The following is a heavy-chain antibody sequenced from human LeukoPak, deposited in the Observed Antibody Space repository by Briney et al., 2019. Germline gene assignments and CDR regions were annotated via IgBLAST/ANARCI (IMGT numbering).Heavy chain of an antibody. D-gene: IGHD3/OR15-3a*01. Sequence: SETLSLTCSVSAGSISSSNYYWGWIRQPPGKGLEWIGSIYYSGRTYYNPSLKSRVTISIDTSKNRFSLRLTSVTAADTAVYYCARQTGSGLFILPGGQGTLVTVSS. CDR2: IYYSGRT. J-gene: IGHJ4*02. CDR3: ARQTGSGLFILP. CDR1: AGSISSSNYY. V-gene: IGHV4-39*01.